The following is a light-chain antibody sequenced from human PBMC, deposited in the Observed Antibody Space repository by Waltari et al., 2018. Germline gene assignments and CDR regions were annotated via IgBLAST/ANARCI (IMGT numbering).Light chain of an antibody. Sequence: VVLTQSPDTLSLSPGESATLSCRASQSVSSTNLAWYQRTPAQAPRLLIYGASFRATGVPDRFSGSGSGTDFTLTISRLEAEDFAVYYCHQYGTSPFTFGRGTKLEIK. J-gene: IGKJ2*01. CDR2: GAS. V-gene: IGKV3-20*01. CDR1: QSVSSTN. CDR3: HQYGTSPFT.